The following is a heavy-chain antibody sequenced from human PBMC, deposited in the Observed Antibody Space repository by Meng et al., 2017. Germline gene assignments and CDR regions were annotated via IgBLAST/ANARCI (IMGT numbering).Heavy chain of an antibody. CDR1: GGTFSSYA. Sequence: SVKVSCKASGGTFSSYAISWVRQAPGQGLEWMGGIIPIFGTANYAQKFQGRVTITTDESTSTAYMELSSLRSEDTAVDYCARGNYDSSGFRYYYYGMDVWGQGTTVTVSS. J-gene: IGHJ6*02. CDR2: IIPIFGTA. V-gene: IGHV1-69*05. D-gene: IGHD3-22*01. CDR3: ARGNYDSSGFRYYYYGMDV.